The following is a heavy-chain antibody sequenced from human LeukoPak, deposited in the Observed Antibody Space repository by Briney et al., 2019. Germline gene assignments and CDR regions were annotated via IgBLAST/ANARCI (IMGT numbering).Heavy chain of an antibody. D-gene: IGHD2-8*02. J-gene: IGHJ4*02. Sequence: SETLSLTCAVSGVSIRGDEYSWTWIRQPPGKGLEWVGHIDRGGSTRYSPSLKSRVTISVDRSQNQFSLKLSSVTAADTAVYYCARRYCTATSCFAYFDYWGQGTLVTVSS. V-gene: IGHV4-30-2*01. CDR3: ARRYCTATSCFAYFDY. CDR1: GVSIRGDEYS. CDR2: IDRGGST.